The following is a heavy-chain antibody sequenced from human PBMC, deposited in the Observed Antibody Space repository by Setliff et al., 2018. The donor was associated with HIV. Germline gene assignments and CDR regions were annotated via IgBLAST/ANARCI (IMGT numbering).Heavy chain of an antibody. CDR3: ARDRTPKRGYTYREPDFDS. V-gene: IGHV1-3*04. Sequence: ASVKVSCKASGYTFTSHTIHWVRQAPGQGLEWMGWINTANGNTKYSQKFQDRVTITRDTSAGTGYMEVNSLRPEDTAVYYCARDRTPKRGYTYREPDFDSWGQGTLVTVS. CDR2: INTANGNT. J-gene: IGHJ4*02. CDR1: GYTFTSHT. D-gene: IGHD3-22*01.